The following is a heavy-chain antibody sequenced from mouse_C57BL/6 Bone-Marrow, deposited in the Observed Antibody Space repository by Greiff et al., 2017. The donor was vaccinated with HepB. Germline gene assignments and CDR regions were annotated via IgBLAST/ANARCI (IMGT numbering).Heavy chain of an antibody. D-gene: IGHD2-3*01. V-gene: IGHV5-4*01. CDR1: GFTFSSYA. CDR3: ARDLGDGYFDY. J-gene: IGHJ2*01. CDR2: ISDGGSYT. Sequence: VKLVESGGGLVKPGGSLKLSCAASGFTFSSYAMSWVRQTPEKRLEWVATISDGGSYTYYPDNVKGRFTISRDNAKNNLYLQMSHLKSEDTAMYYCARDLGDGYFDYWGQGTTLTVSS.